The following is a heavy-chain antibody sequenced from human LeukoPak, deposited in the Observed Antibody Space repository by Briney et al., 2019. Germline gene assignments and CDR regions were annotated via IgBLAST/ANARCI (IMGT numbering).Heavy chain of an antibody. V-gene: IGHV1-2*02. Sequence: ASVKVSCRASGYTFTGYYMHWVRQAPGQGLEWMGWINPNSGGTNYAQKFQGRVTMTRDTSISTAYMELSRLRSEDTAVYYCARAIEWELLGSFDYWGQGTLVTVSS. D-gene: IGHD1-26*01. J-gene: IGHJ4*02. CDR1: GYTFTGYY. CDR3: ARAIEWELLGSFDY. CDR2: INPNSGGT.